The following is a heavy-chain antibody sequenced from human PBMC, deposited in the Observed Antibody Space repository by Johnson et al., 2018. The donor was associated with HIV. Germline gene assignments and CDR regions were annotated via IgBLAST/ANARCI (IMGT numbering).Heavy chain of an antibody. V-gene: IGHV3-20*04. CDR2: INWSGGST. J-gene: IGHJ3*02. Sequence: VLLVESGGGVVRPGGSLRLSCAASVFTFDDYGMSWVRQAPGKGLEWVSGINWSGGSTGYADSVKGRFTISRDNAKNSLYLQMNSLRAEDTALYYCARDLYYGSGSSVAFDIWGQGTMVTVSS. CDR1: VFTFDDYG. D-gene: IGHD3-10*01. CDR3: ARDLYYGSGSSVAFDI.